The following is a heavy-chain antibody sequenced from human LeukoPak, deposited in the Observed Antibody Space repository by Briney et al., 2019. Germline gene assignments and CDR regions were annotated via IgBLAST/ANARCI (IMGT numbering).Heavy chain of an antibody. V-gene: IGHV1-69*13. J-gene: IGHJ4*02. CDR3: AISQQLFDY. CDR2: IIPIFGTA. Sequence: GASVKVSCKAYGGTFSSYAISWVRQPPGQGLERMGGIIPIFGTANYAQKFQGRVTITADESTSTAYKELSSLRSEDTAVYYCAISQQLFDYWGQGTLVTVSS. CDR1: GGTFSSYA. D-gene: IGHD6-13*01.